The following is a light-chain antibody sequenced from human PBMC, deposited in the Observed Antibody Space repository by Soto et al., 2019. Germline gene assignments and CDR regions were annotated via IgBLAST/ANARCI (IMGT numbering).Light chain of an antibody. V-gene: IGKV1-8*01. CDR1: QGISSY. Sequence: AIRMTQSPSSFSSSTGDRFTITVLASQGISSYLAWYQQKPGKAPKLLIYAASTLQTGVPSRFSGGGSGTDFTLTITSLQPEDFATYYCQQLNVYPSTFGGGTKVDIK. CDR2: AAS. J-gene: IGKJ4*01. CDR3: QQLNVYPST.